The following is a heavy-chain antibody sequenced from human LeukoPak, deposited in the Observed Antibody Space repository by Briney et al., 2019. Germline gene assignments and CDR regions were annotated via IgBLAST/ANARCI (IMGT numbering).Heavy chain of an antibody. CDR1: SFTFSTFA. D-gene: IGHD6-6*01. J-gene: IGHJ4*02. Sequence: GESLRLSCTVSSFTFSTFAMSWVRQAPGKGLEWVAGISGSGDTTYYAESVKGRLTISRDNSRTTLYLQMNRLRAEDTAIYYCAKDYSSSFWGQGTLVTVSS. CDR2: ISGSGDTT. CDR3: AKDYSSSF. V-gene: IGHV3-23*01.